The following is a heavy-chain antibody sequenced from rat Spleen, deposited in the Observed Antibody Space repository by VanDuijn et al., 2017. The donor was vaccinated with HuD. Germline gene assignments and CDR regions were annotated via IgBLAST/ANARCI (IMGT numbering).Heavy chain of an antibody. CDR3: ARSRYNNYYFDY. CDR2: LNSAGST. J-gene: IGHJ2*01. Sequence: EVQLQKSGPGLVKPSQSLSLTCSVTAYSITSSYRWNWIRKFPGNKLEWMGHLNSAGSTYYNPSLKSRISIARDTSKNQFFLQVNSVTTEDTATYYCARSRYNNYYFDYWGQGVMVAVSS. CDR1: AYSITSSYR. V-gene: IGHV3-3*01. D-gene: IGHD1-10*01.